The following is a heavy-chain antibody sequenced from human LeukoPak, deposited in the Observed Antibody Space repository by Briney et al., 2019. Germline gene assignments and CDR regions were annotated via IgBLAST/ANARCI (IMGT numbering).Heavy chain of an antibody. CDR3: ARRMVRGFPVK. V-gene: IGHV4-34*01. D-gene: IGHD3-10*01. Sequence: SETLSLTCAVYGGSFSGYYWSWIRQPPGKGLEWIGEINHSGSTNYNPSLKSRVTISVDTSKNQFSLKLSSVTAADTAVYYCARRMVRGFPVKWGQGTLVAVSS. CDR2: INHSGST. J-gene: IGHJ4*02. CDR1: GGSFSGYY.